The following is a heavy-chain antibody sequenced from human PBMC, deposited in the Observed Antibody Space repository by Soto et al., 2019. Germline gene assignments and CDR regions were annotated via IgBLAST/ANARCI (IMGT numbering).Heavy chain of an antibody. J-gene: IGHJ4*02. CDR2: IYYSGST. D-gene: IGHD5-12*01. V-gene: IGHV4-31*03. Sequence: SETLSLTCTVSGGSISSGGYYWSWIRQHPGKGLEWIGYIYYSGSTYYNPSLKSRVTISVDTSKNQFSLKLSSVTAADTAVYYCAREYSGYGQFDYWGQGTLVTVSS. CDR3: AREYSGYGQFDY. CDR1: GGSISSGGYY.